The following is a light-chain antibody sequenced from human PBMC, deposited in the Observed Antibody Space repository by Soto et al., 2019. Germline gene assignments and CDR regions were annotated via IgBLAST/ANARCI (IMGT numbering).Light chain of an antibody. CDR3: ASYTSSSTVV. CDR2: EVN. J-gene: IGLJ2*01. CDR1: NSDVGGYNY. Sequence: QSVLTQPASVSGSPGQSITISCTGTNSDVGGYNYVSWYQQHPGKAPKHMIYEVNNRPSGVSSRFSGSKSGNTASLTISGLQAEDEADYYCASYTSSSTVVFGGGTQLTVL. V-gene: IGLV2-14*01.